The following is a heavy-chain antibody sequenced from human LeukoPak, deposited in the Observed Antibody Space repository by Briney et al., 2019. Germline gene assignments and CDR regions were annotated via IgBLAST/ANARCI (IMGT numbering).Heavy chain of an antibody. D-gene: IGHD3-10*01. CDR3: ARRPMVRRRYDY. J-gene: IGHJ4*02. CDR1: GGSISSSSYY. V-gene: IGHV4-39*01. CDR2: IYYSGST. Sequence: PSETLSLTCTVSGGSISSSSYYWGWIRQPPGKGLEWIGSIYYSGSTYYNPSLKSRVTISVDTSKNQFSLKLSSVTAADTAVYYCARRPMVRRRYDYWGQGTLVTVSS.